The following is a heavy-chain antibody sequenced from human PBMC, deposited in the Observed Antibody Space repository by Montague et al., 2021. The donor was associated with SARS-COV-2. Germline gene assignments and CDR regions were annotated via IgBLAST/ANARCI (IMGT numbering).Heavy chain of an antibody. D-gene: IGHD6-13*01. V-gene: IGHV3-30*04. CDR1: GFTFSSYA. CDR3: AREGITAAGKDFDY. CDR2: ISYDGTNE. Sequence: SLILSCAASGFTFSSYAMHWVRQAPGKGLEWVAVISYDGTNEYYXDSVKGRFTISRDNSKNTLYLQMNSLRAEDTAVYYCAREGITAAGKDFDYWGQGTLVTVSS. J-gene: IGHJ4*02.